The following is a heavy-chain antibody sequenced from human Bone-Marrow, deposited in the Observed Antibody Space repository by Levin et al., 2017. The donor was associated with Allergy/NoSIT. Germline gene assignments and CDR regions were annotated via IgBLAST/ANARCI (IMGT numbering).Heavy chain of an antibody. CDR1: GGSINNGDYY. CDR3: AREWGGYCSGGSCSDFDS. CDR2: IYYSGTT. Sequence: SETLSLTCTVSGGSINNGDYYWSWIRQPPGKGLEWIGYIYYSGTTYYNPSLKSRVTISVGTSKKQFSLRLSSVTAADTAVYYCAREWGGYCSGGSCSDFDSWGQGTLVTVSS. V-gene: IGHV4-30-4*01. D-gene: IGHD2-15*01. J-gene: IGHJ4*02.